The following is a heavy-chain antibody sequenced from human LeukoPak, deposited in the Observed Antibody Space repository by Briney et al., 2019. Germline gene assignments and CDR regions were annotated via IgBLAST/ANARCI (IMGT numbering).Heavy chain of an antibody. CDR3: ARGDFDWLVAFDY. V-gene: IGHV4-59*13. D-gene: IGHD3-9*01. Sequence: AETLSLTCRVSGASISSFYWSWIRQPPGKGLEWLGYISNSGRTIYNPSLRSRVAISGDTSKNQLSLNLASVTAADSAVYYCARGDFDWLVAFDYWGQGTLVAVSA. CDR2: ISNSGRT. J-gene: IGHJ4*02. CDR1: GASISSFY.